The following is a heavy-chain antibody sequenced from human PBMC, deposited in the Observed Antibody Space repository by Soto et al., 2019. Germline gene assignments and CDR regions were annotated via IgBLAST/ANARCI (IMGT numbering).Heavy chain of an antibody. D-gene: IGHD3-22*01. J-gene: IGHJ1*01. CDR1: GGSITSSSYY. CDR2: IYYNGNT. V-gene: IGHV4-39*01. Sequence: QLQLQESGPGLVEPSETLSLTCAVSGGSITSSSYYWAWIRQSPGKGLDWIGAIYYNGNTYYNPSLKCRVTISTATSKNQFSLQLRSVTAAATAVCACTGVWGSSGCHVWGQGALVTVSS. CDR3: TGVWGSSGCHV.